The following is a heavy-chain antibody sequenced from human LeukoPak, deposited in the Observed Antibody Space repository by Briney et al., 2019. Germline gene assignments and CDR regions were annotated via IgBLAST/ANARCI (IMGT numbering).Heavy chain of an antibody. V-gene: IGHV4-34*01. D-gene: IGHD2-15*01. CDR2: INHSGST. CDR3: ARVTTPIPGFDL. CDR1: GGSFSGYY. Sequence: SEPLSLTCAVYGGSFSGYYWSWLRQPPGKGLEWIGEINHSGSTNYNPSLKSRVTISVDTSKNQFSLKLSSVTAADTAVYYCARVTTPIPGFDLWGRGTLVTVSS. J-gene: IGHJ2*01.